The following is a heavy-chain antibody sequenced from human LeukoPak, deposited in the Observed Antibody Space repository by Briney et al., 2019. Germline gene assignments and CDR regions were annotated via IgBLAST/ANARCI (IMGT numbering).Heavy chain of an antibody. J-gene: IGHJ4*02. D-gene: IGHD4-23*01. V-gene: IGHV3-48*04. Sequence: GGSLRLSCAASGFTFSSYSMNWVRQAPGKGLEWVSYISSSSSTIDYADSVKGRFTISRDNAKNSLYLHMNSLRAEDTAVYYCARDYGGSSPFDYWGQGTLVTVSS. CDR3: ARDYGGSSPFDY. CDR2: ISSSSSTI. CDR1: GFTFSSYS.